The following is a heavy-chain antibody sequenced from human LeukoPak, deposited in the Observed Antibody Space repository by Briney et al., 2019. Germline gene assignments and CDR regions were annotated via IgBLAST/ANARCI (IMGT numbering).Heavy chain of an antibody. CDR3: ARHMGYCSSTSCSTYSYYYYMDV. CDR2: IYPGDSDT. CDR1: GYSFTSYW. V-gene: IGHV5-51*01. J-gene: IGHJ6*03. D-gene: IGHD2-2*01. Sequence: GESLKISCKGSGYSFTSYWIGWVRQMPGKGLEWMGIIYPGDSDTRYSPSFQGQVTISADKSISTAYLQWSSLKASDTAMYYCARHMGYCSSTSCSTYSYYYYMDVWGKGTTVTVSS.